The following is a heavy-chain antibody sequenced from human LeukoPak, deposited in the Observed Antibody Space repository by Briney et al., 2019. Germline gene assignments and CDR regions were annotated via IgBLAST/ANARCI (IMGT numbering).Heavy chain of an antibody. D-gene: IGHD3-9*01. CDR3: ARRPLRLTILKRMPGKNWFDP. J-gene: IGHJ5*02. V-gene: IGHV4-39*07. CDR2: IFYSGST. Sequence: SETLSLTCTVSSGSISTSNYYWGWVRQPPGKAVEWIGNIFYSGSTYYSPSLKSRVTISVDTSKNQFSLKLSSVTAADTAVYYCARRPLRLTILKRMPGKNWFDPWGQGTLVTVSS. CDR1: SGSISTSNYY.